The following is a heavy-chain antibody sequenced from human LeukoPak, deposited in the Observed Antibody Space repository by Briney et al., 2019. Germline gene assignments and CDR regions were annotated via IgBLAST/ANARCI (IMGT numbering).Heavy chain of an antibody. J-gene: IGHJ5*02. CDR2: IYYSGST. CDR3: AREYIAAAGTYIWFDP. V-gene: IGHV4-59*01. Sequence: SETLSLTCTVSGGSISSYYWSWIRQPPGKGLEWIGYIYYSGSTNYNPSLKSRVTISVDTSKNQFSLMLSSVTAADTAVYYCAREYIAAAGTYIWFDPWGQGTLVTVSS. D-gene: IGHD6-13*01. CDR1: GGSISSYY.